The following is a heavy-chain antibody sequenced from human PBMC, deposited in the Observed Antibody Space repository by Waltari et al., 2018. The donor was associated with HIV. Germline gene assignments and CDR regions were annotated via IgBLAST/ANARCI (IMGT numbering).Heavy chain of an antibody. CDR1: GGSISGYY. J-gene: IGHJ4*02. D-gene: IGHD6-6*01. CDR2: IYYSGGT. V-gene: IGHV4-59*01. Sequence: QVHLQESGPGLVKPSETLSLTCTVSGGSISGYYWNWIRQPPGKGLEWIGYIYYSGGTNYNPPLQSRITISVDTSKSQFSLKLSSVTAADTAVYYWARVPGVSSIAARRFDYWGQGSLVTVSS. CDR3: ARVPGVSSIAARRFDY.